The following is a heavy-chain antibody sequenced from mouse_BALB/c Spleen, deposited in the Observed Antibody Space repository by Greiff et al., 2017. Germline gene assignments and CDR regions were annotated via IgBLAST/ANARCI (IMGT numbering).Heavy chain of an antibody. Sequence: QVQLKESGAELVKPGASVKLSCKASGYTFTSYYMYWVKQRPGQGLEWIGEINPSNGGTNFNEKFKSKATLTVDKSSSTAYMQLSSLTSEDSAVYYCTRFDGYYDFDYWGQGTTLTVSS. CDR1: GYTFTSYY. CDR3: TRFDGYYDFDY. V-gene: IGHV1S81*02. J-gene: IGHJ2*01. CDR2: INPSNGGT. D-gene: IGHD2-3*01.